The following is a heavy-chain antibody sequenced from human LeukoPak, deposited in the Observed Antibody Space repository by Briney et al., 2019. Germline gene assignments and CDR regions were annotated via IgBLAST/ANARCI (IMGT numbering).Heavy chain of an antibody. V-gene: IGHV1-69*05. CDR1: GGTFSSYA. CDR3: ARDFWDYWYFDL. CDR2: IIHIFGTA. J-gene: IGHJ2*01. D-gene: IGHD3-3*01. Sequence: SVKVSCKASGGTFSSYAISWVRQARGPGLEWMGGIIHIFGTANYAQKFQGRVTITTDESTSTAYMELSSLRSEDTAVYYCARDFWDYWYFDLWGRGTLVTVSS.